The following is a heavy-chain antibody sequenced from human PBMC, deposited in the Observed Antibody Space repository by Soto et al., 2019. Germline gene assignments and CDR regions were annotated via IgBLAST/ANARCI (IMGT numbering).Heavy chain of an antibody. CDR3: ARFRGNQLLGWFDP. J-gene: IGHJ5*02. CDR2: IYHSGTT. Sequence: QVQLQESGPGLVKPSQTLSLTCTVSGRSISSGGYYWSWIRQHPGKGLEWIGYIYHSGTTYYNPSLKSRVTISVNTSKNQFSLKLTPVTAADTAVYYCARFRGNQLLGWFDPWGQGTLVTVSS. CDR1: GRSISSGGYY. D-gene: IGHD2-2*01. V-gene: IGHV4-31*03.